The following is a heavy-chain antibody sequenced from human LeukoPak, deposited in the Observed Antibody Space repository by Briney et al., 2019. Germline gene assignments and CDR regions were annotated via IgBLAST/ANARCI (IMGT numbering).Heavy chain of an antibody. D-gene: IGHD4-17*01. CDR3: AREGGTVPDY. J-gene: IGHJ4*02. V-gene: IGHV4-59*01. CDR1: GGSINSYY. CDR2: IYYSGST. Sequence: SETLSLTCTVSGGSINSYYWNLIRQPPGKGLEWIGYIYYSGSTNYNPSLRSRVTISLDTSKKQFSLKLSSVTAADTAIYYCAREGGTVPDYWGQGTLVTVSS.